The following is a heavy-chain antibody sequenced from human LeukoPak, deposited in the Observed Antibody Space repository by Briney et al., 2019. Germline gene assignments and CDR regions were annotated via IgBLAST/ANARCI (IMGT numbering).Heavy chain of an antibody. CDR3: AKTFYDSSGYYYRGGDAFDI. Sequence: GGSLRLSCAASGFTFSSYEMNWVRQAPGKGLEWVSYISSSGSTIYYADSVKGRFTISRDNSKNTLYLQMNSLRAEDTAVYYCAKTFYDSSGYYYRGGDAFDIWGQGTMVTVSS. CDR2: ISSSGSTI. CDR1: GFTFSSYE. D-gene: IGHD3-22*01. V-gene: IGHV3-48*03. J-gene: IGHJ3*02.